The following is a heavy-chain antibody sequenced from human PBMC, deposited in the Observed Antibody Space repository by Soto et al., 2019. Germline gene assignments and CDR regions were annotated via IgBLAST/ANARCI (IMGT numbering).Heavy chain of an antibody. CDR2: ISAYNGNT. J-gene: IGHJ5*02. Sequence: QVQLVQSGAEVKKPGASVKVSCKASGYTFTSYGISWVRQAPGQGLEWMGWISAYNGNTNYAQKLQGRVTMTTDTSTSKAYMELRSLRSDDTAVYYWARDTLYSSGWGGGNWFDPWGQGTLVTVSS. V-gene: IGHV1-18*04. D-gene: IGHD6-19*01. CDR1: GYTFTSYG. CDR3: ARDTLYSSGWGGGNWFDP.